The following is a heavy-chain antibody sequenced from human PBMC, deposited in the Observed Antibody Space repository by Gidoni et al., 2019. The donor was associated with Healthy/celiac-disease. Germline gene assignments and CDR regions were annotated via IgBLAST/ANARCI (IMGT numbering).Heavy chain of an antibody. D-gene: IGHD3-3*01. V-gene: IGHV3-48*03. CDR3: ARGYDFWSGLYYFDY. J-gene: IGHJ4*02. CDR1: GFTFSSYE. Sequence: EVQLVEAGGGLVQPGGALRLSCGASGFTFSSYEMNWVRQAPGKGLEWVSYISSSGSTIYYADSVKGRFTISRDNAKNSLYLQMNSLRAEDTAVYYCARGYDFWSGLYYFDYWGQGTLVTVSS. CDR2: ISSSGSTI.